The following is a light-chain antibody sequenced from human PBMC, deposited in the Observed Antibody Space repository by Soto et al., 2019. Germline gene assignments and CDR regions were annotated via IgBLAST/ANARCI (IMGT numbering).Light chain of an antibody. CDR1: RSFASSY. CDR3: QQYGSSPPYT. Sequence: EIVLTQSPGTLSLSPGELATLSCRASRSFASSYLGWYQQKPGQAPRLLIYAASSRATGIPDRFSGSGSGTDFTLTISRLEPEDSAVYYCQQYGSSPPYTCGQGTKLEI. CDR2: AAS. V-gene: IGKV3-20*01. J-gene: IGKJ2*01.